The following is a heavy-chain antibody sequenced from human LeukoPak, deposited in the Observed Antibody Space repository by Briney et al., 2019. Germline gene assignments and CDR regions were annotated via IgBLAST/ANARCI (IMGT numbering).Heavy chain of an antibody. CDR1: GGSISSYY. CDR2: IYYSGST. CDR3: ARALSSSSGSWYSDL. V-gene: IGHV4-59*01. D-gene: IGHD6-6*01. J-gene: IGHJ2*01. Sequence: SETLSLTCTVSGGSISSYYWSWIRQPPGKGLEWIGHIYYSGSTNYNPSLKSRVTISVDTSKNQFSLKRSSVTAADTPVYYCARALSSSSGSWYSDLWGRGTLVTVSS.